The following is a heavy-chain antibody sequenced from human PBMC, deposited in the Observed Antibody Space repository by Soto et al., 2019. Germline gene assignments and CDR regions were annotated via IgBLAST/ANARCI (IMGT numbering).Heavy chain of an antibody. D-gene: IGHD6-6*01. CDR3: ARSIAARPRENWFDP. CDR1: GYTLTELS. J-gene: IGHJ5*02. Sequence: ASVKVSCKVSGYTLTELSMHWVRQAPGKGLEWMGGFDPEDGETIYAQKFQGRVTMTEDTSTDTAYMELSSLRSEDTAVYYCARSIAARPRENWFDPWGQGTLVTVSS. CDR2: FDPEDGET. V-gene: IGHV1-24*01.